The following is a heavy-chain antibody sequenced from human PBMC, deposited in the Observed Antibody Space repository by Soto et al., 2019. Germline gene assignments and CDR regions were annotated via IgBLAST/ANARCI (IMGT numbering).Heavy chain of an antibody. CDR2: IVVGSGVT. D-gene: IGHD4-17*01. J-gene: IGHJ5*02. CDR1: GFTFTGSA. V-gene: IGHV1-58*02. Sequence: QMQLVQSGPEVKKPGTSVKVSCKASGFTFTGSAMQWVLQARGQRLEWIGWIVVGSGVTNYAQKFQERVTITRDMTTSTTYRQLSRLGSDDTAVYYCAASPPPYGDYDLGWFDPWGQGTLVTVSS. CDR3: AASPPPYGDYDLGWFDP.